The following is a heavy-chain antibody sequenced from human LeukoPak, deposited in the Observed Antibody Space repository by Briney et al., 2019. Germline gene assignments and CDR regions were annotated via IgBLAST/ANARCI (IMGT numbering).Heavy chain of an antibody. Sequence: ASVKVSCKASGYTFTGYYMHWMRQAPGQGLEWMGWINPNSGGTNYAQKFQGWVTMTRDTSISTAYMELSRLRSDDTAVYYCARSRGRGYSGYDYLLLPGYSYGYYFDYWGQGTLVTVSS. CDR3: ARSRGRGYSGYDYLLLPGYSYGYYFDY. CDR2: INPNSGGT. CDR1: GYTFTGYY. J-gene: IGHJ4*02. D-gene: IGHD5-12*01. V-gene: IGHV1-2*04.